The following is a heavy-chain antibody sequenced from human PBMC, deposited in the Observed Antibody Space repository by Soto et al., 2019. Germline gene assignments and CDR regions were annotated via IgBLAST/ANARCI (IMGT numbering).Heavy chain of an antibody. V-gene: IGHV1-18*01. CDR1: GYTFTSYG. CDR3: ARVPNGDYEVNAFDI. Sequence: ASVKVSCKASGYTFTSYGISWVRQAPGQGLEWMGWISAYNGNTNYAQKLQGRVTMTTDTSTSTAYMELRSLRSDDTAVYYCARVPNGDYEVNAFDIWGQGTMVTVSS. D-gene: IGHD4-17*01. J-gene: IGHJ3*02. CDR2: ISAYNGNT.